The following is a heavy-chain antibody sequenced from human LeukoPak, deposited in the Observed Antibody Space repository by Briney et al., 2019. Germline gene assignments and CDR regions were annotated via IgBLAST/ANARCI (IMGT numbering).Heavy chain of an antibody. Sequence: SVKVSCKASGGTFSSYAISWVRQAPGQGLEWMGGIIPIFGTANYAQKFQGRVTITADKSTSTAYMELSSLRSDDTAVYYCARDLVGLGYYYDSSGYYRNPGFDYWGQGTLVTVSS. CDR1: GGTFSSYA. V-gene: IGHV1-69*06. CDR3: ARDLVGLGYYYDSSGYYRNPGFDY. J-gene: IGHJ4*02. CDR2: IIPIFGTA. D-gene: IGHD3-22*01.